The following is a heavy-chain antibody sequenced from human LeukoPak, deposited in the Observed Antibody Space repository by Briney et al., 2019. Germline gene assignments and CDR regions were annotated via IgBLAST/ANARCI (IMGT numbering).Heavy chain of an antibody. CDR3: AKDMGASLYYYTIDV. J-gene: IGHJ6*02. CDR1: GFTFSSYA. D-gene: IGHD3-16*01. V-gene: IGHV3-23*01. CDR2: ISGSGGST. Sequence: GGSLRLSCAASGFTFSSYAMSWVRQAPGKGLEWVSAISGSGGSTYYADSVKGRFTISRDNAKNSLYLQMNSLRAEDTALYYCAKDMGASLYYYTIDVWGQGTTVTVSS.